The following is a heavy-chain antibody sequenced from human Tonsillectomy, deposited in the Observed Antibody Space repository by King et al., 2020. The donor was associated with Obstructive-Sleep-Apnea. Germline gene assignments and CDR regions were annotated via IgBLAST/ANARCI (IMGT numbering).Heavy chain of an antibody. V-gene: IGHV3-23*04. CDR3: AKTPIGSSGWYSVFVASGEENDAFDI. Sequence: VQLVESGGGLVQPGGSLRLSCAASGFTFSSYAMSWVRQAPGKGLEWVSAISGSGGSTYYADSVKGRFTISRDNSKNTLYLQMNSLRAEDTAVYYCAKTPIGSSGWYSVFVASGEENDAFDIWGQGTMVTVSS. D-gene: IGHD6-19*01. CDR2: ISGSGGST. CDR1: GFTFSSYA. J-gene: IGHJ3*02.